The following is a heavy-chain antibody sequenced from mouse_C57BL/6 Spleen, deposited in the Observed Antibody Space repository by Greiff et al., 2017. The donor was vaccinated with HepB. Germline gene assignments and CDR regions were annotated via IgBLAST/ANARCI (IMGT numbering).Heavy chain of an antibody. CDR1: GFSLTSYG. Sequence: VQLQESGPGLVQPSQSLSITCTVSGFSLTSYGVHWVRQSPGKGLEWLGVIWRGGSTDYNAAFMSRLSITKDNSKSKVSLKMNSLQADDTAIYYCAKNGGSFYFDYWGQGTTLTVSS. CDR2: IWRGGST. CDR3: AKNGGSFYFDY. J-gene: IGHJ2*01. V-gene: IGHV2-5*01. D-gene: IGHD1-1*02.